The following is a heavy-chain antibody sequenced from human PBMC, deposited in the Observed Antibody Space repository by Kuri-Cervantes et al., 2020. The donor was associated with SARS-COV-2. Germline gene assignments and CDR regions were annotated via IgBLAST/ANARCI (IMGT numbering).Heavy chain of an antibody. D-gene: IGHD1-1*01. CDR2: TYYRSKWYN. Sequence: SQTLSLTCAISGDSVSSNSAAWNWIRQSPSRGLEWLGRTYYRSKWYNDYTVSVKSRITINPDTSKNQFSLHPNSVTPEDTAVYYCARGIRQNWQLDYWGQGTLVTDSS. CDR3: ARGIRQNWQLDY. V-gene: IGHV6-1*01. J-gene: IGHJ4*02. CDR1: GDSVSSNSAA.